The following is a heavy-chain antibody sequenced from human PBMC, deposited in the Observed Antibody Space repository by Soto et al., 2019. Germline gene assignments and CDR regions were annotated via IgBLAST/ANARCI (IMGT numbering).Heavy chain of an antibody. J-gene: IGHJ6*02. CDR2: IDWEDDK. D-gene: IGHD2-21*02. CDR3: ARSMTQKYYYYYGMDV. CDR1: GFSLSTSGMC. V-gene: IGHV2-70*01. Sequence: SGPTLVNPTQTLTLTCTFSGFSLSTSGMCVSWIRQSPGKALEWLALIDWEDDKNYSKSLKTRLTISKDTSKNQVVLTMTNMDPVDTATYYCARSMTQKYYYYYGMDVWCPGTTLTVSS.